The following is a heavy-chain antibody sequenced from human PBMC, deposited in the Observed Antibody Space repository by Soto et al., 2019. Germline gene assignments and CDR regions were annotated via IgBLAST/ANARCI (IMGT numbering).Heavy chain of an antibody. Sequence: EVQLVESGGGLVQPGGSLRLSCAASGFTFSSYEMNWVRQAPGKGLEWVSYISSSGSTIYYADSVKGRFTISRDNAKNSLYLQMNSLRAEDTAVYYCARVGGRLGRYSYGPRHFDYWGQGTLVTVSS. D-gene: IGHD5-18*01. CDR3: ARVGGRLGRYSYGPRHFDY. CDR2: ISSSGSTI. V-gene: IGHV3-48*03. J-gene: IGHJ4*02. CDR1: GFTFSSYE.